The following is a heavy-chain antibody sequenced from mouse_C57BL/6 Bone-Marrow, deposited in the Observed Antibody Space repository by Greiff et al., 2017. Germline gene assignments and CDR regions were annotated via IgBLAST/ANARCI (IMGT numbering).Heavy chain of an antibody. CDR3: TVDYCSSSWWFAY. D-gene: IGHD1-1*01. V-gene: IGHV14-4*01. J-gene: IGHJ3*01. CDR1: GFNIKDDY. Sequence: VQLQQSGAELVRPGASVKLSCTASGFNIKDDYMNWVKQRPEQGLAWIGWIDPENGDTEYASKFQGKATITADTSSNTATLQLNSLTSEDTAVYYCTVDYCSSSWWFAYWDQGTLVTVSA. CDR2: IDPENGDT.